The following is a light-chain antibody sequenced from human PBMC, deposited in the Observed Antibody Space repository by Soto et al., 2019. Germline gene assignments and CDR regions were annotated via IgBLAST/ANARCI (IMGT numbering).Light chain of an antibody. CDR1: QSVNNNF. CDR2: GAS. CDR3: QQSGNSPAT. Sequence: EIVLTQSPATLSMSPGERASLFCRASQSVNNNFLAWYQQRPGQAPRLLVFGASSRAAGIPERFSGSGSGTDFALTVSRLEPEDFAVYYCQQSGNSPATFGQGTKVEIK. J-gene: IGKJ1*01. V-gene: IGKV3-20*01.